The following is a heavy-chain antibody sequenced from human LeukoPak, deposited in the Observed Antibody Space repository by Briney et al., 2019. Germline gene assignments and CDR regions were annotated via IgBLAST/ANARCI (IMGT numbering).Heavy chain of an antibody. V-gene: IGHV3-13*01. CDR1: GFTFSSYD. D-gene: IGHD3-22*01. Sequence: GGSLRLSCAAPGFTFSSYDMHWVRQATGKGLEWVSAIGTAGDTYYPGSVKGRFTISRENAKNSLYLQMNSLRAGDTAVYYCARVARDSSGYYYFDYWGQGTLVTVSS. CDR2: IGTAGDT. CDR3: ARVARDSSGYYYFDY. J-gene: IGHJ4*02.